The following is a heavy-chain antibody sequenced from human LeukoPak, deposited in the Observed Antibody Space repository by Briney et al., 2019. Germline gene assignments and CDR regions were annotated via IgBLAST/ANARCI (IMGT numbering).Heavy chain of an antibody. Sequence: GESLKISCKGSGYSFTSYWIGWVRQMPGKGLEWMGIIYAGDSDTRYSPSFQGQVTISADKSVSTSYLQWSSLKASDTAMYYCARSITIFAPSSVWFDPWGQGTLVTVSS. CDR2: IYAGDSDT. V-gene: IGHV5-51*01. CDR1: GYSFTSYW. CDR3: ARSITIFAPSSVWFDP. D-gene: IGHD3-3*01. J-gene: IGHJ5*02.